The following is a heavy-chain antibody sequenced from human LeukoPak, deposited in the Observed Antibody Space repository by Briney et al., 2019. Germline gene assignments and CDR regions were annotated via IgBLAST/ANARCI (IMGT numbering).Heavy chain of an antibody. CDR2: INHSGST. CDR1: GGSFSGYY. J-gene: IGHJ4*02. CDR3: ARGRPVFDY. Sequence: SETLSLTCAVYGGSFSGYYWSWIRQPPGKGLEWIGEINHSGSTNYNPSLKSRVTISVDTSKNQFSLNLSSVTAADTAAYYCARGRPVFDYWGQGTLVTVSS. V-gene: IGHV4-34*01.